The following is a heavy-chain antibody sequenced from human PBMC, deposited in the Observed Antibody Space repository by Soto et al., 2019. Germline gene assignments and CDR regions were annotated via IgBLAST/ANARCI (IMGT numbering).Heavy chain of an antibody. J-gene: IGHJ6*03. Sequence: GGSLRLSCAASGFTFSSYWMHWVRQAPGKGLVWVSRINSDGSSTSYADSVKGRFTISRDNAKNTLYLQMNSLRAEDTAVYYCARELRGDGSSWYGYAQVYYYYYMDVWGKGTTVTVSS. CDR2: INSDGSST. V-gene: IGHV3-74*01. D-gene: IGHD6-13*01. CDR3: ARELRGDGSSWYGYAQVYYYYYMDV. CDR1: GFTFSSYW.